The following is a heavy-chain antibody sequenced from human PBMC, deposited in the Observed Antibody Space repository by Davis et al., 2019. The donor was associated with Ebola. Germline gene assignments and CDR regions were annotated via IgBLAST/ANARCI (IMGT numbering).Heavy chain of an antibody. CDR3: ARGGISMTVVPRDYYYGLDV. CDR2: INPSGGST. CDR1: GYTFTSYY. V-gene: IGHV1-46*01. Sequence: AASVKVSCKASGYTFTSYYMHWVRQAPGQGLEWMGIINPSGGSTSYAQKFQGRVTMTRDTSTSTVYMELSRLRSDDTAVYYCARGGISMTVVPRDYYYGLDVWGQGTTVIVSS. D-gene: IGHD3-22*01. J-gene: IGHJ6*02.